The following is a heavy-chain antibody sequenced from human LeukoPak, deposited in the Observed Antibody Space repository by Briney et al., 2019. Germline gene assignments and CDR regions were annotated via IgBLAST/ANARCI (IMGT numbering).Heavy chain of an antibody. J-gene: IGHJ6*02. CDR2: ISGSGGTT. V-gene: IGHV3-23*01. D-gene: IGHD1-26*01. CDR3: AKEVGATGAIYYGMDV. Sequence: GGSLRLSCAASGFSFSSYAMSWVRQAPGKGLDWVSGISGSGGTTYYADSVKGRFTISRDNSKNTLYLQMNSLRAEDTAVHYCAKEVGATGAIYYGMDVWGQGTTVTVSS. CDR1: GFSFSSYA.